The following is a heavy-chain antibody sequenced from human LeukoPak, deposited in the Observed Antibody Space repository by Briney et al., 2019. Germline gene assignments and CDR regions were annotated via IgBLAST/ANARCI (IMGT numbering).Heavy chain of an antibody. CDR3: ARDAVRGASTGAFDI. D-gene: IGHD3-10*01. Sequence: GGSLRLSCAAAGFTLTNTCMSWVRQAPGKGLEWVGRIKSKGGGGTTDYAAPVKGRFTISRDDSKNTLYLQMNSLKTEDTAVYYCARDAVRGASTGAFDIWGQGTMVTVSS. J-gene: IGHJ3*02. CDR2: IKSKGGGGTT. V-gene: IGHV3-15*01. CDR1: GFTLTNTC.